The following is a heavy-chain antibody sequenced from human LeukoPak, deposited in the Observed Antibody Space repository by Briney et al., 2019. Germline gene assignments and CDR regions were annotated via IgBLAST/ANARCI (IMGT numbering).Heavy chain of an antibody. Sequence: GGSLRLSCAASGFTFSSCAMSWVRQAPGKGLEWVAVISYDGSNKYYADSVKGRFTISRDNSKNTLYLQMNSLRAEDTAVYYCARDSGYSGYEGYFDYWGQGTLVTVSS. J-gene: IGHJ4*02. V-gene: IGHV3-30*04. CDR1: GFTFSSCA. D-gene: IGHD5-12*01. CDR3: ARDSGYSGYEGYFDY. CDR2: ISYDGSNK.